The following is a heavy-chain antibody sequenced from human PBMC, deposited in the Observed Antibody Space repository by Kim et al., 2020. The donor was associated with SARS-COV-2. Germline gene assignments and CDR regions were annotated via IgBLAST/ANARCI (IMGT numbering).Heavy chain of an antibody. J-gene: IGHJ4*02. D-gene: IGHD1-1*01. V-gene: IGHV4-39*01. CDR3: AAFNQQLARLSFDD. Sequence: NPSLRRRVTISVDTSKNQFSLQLSSVTAEDTDVYYCAAFNQQLARLSFDDWGQGSLVIVSS.